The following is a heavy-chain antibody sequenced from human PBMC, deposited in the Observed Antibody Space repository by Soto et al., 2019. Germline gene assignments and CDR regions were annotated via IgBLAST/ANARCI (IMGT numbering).Heavy chain of an antibody. CDR2: IYYSGST. CDR3: ARLSLNQLNYYYYYGMDV. D-gene: IGHD1-1*01. Sequence: SETLSLTCTVSGGSISSYYWSWIRQPPGKGLEWIGYIYYSGSTNYNPSLESRVTISVDTSKNQFSLKLSSVTAADTAVYYCARLSLNQLNYYYYYGMDVWGQGTTVTVSS. J-gene: IGHJ6*02. CDR1: GGSISSYY. V-gene: IGHV4-59*01.